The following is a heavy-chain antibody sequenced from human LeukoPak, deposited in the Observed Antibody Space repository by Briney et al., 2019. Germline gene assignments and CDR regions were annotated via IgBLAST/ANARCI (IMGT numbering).Heavy chain of an antibody. D-gene: IGHD4-17*01. J-gene: IGHJ4*02. Sequence: SEPLSLPCTVCGRSIGTCYWSWMRQPPGKGREWVGHIEYSESTNYTPSLKSRVTISLDTSKNQFSLKLSSVTAADTALYYCARERDYGDSFFDYWGQGTLVTVSS. CDR3: ARERDYGDSFFDY. CDR2: IEYSEST. CDR1: GRSIGTCY. V-gene: IGHV4-59*01.